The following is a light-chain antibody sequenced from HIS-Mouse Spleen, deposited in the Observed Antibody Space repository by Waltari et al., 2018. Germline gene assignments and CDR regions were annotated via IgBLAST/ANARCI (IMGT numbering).Light chain of an antibody. V-gene: IGLV3-10*01. J-gene: IGLJ2*01. Sequence: SYELTQPPSVSVSPGQTARITCPGDALPKKSADWYQQKSGQAPVLVIYEDSKRPSGIPERFSGSSSGTMATLTISGAQVEDEADYYCYSTDSSGNHRVFGGGTKLTVL. CDR1: ALPKKS. CDR3: YSTDSSGNHRV. CDR2: EDS.